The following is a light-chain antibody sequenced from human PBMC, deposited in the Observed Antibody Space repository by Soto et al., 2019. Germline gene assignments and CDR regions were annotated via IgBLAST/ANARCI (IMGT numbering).Light chain of an antibody. J-gene: IGLJ2*01. CDR2: EVS. CDR3: SSYAGSKTL. V-gene: IGLV2-8*01. CDR1: SSDVGGYNY. Sequence: QSVLTQPPSASGSPGQSVTISCTGTSSDVGGYNYVSLYQQHPGQAPKLMIYEVSKRPSGVPARVSGSKSGNTASLTVSGLQAEDEADYYCSSYAGSKTLFGGGTKRTVL.